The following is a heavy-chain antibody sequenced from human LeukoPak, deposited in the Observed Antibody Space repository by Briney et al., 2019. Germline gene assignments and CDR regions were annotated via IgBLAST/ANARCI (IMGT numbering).Heavy chain of an antibody. V-gene: IGHV1-2*02. D-gene: IGHD2-21*02. Sequence: GASVKVSCKASGYTFTDNYIHWVRQAPGQGLEWMGWINPRSGGTSYGQKFQGRVTVTRDTSISTAYMELSSLTSDDTAVYYCGRVAYCGSGCYYYFDYWSQGTLVTVSS. J-gene: IGHJ4*02. CDR1: GYTFTDNY. CDR2: INPRSGGT. CDR3: GRVAYCGSGCYYYFDY.